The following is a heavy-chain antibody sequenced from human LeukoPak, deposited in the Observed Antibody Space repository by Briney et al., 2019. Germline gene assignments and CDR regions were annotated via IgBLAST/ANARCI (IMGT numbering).Heavy chain of an antibody. CDR2: IYSGGST. Sequence: GGSLRLSCAASGFTVSSNYMSWVRQAPGKGLEWVSVIYSGGSTYYADSVKGRFTISRDNSKNTLYLQMNSLRAEDTAVYYCARVTTRRLAYYGMDVWGQGTTVTVSS. CDR3: ARVTTRRLAYYGMDV. J-gene: IGHJ6*02. CDR1: GFTVSSNY. V-gene: IGHV3-66*01. D-gene: IGHD3-3*01.